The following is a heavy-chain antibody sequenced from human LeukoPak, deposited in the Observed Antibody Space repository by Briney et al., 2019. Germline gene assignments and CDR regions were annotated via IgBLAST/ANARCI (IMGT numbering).Heavy chain of an antibody. D-gene: IGHD1-26*01. CDR1: GFTFSSYA. Sequence: GGSLRLSCSASGFTFSSYAMSWVRQAPGKGLEWVSTIGGSDTNTYYADYVKGRFSISRDNAKNTLYLRMYSLRAEDTAVYYCAKDLCSGSYLVAPGFDYWGQGTLVTVSS. J-gene: IGHJ4*02. CDR2: IGGSDTNT. CDR3: AKDLCSGSYLVAPGFDY. V-gene: IGHV3-23*01.